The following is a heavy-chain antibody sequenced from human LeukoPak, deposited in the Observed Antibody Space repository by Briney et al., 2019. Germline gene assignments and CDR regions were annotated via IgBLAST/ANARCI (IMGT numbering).Heavy chain of an antibody. CDR2: ISGSGGST. D-gene: IGHD3-3*01. CDR3: AKMVGGVVIMLFDY. Sequence: GGSLRLSCGASGFTFRDYAMSWVRQAPGKGLEWVSAISGSGGSTYYADSVKGRFTISRDNSKNTLYLQMNSLRAEDTAVYYCAKMVGGVVIMLFDYWGQGTLDTVSS. CDR1: GFTFRDYA. V-gene: IGHV3-23*01. J-gene: IGHJ4*02.